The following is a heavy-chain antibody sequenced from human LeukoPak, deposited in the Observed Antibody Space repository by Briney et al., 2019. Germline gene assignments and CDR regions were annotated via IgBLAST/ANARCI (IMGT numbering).Heavy chain of an antibody. CDR2: INHSGST. V-gene: IGHV4-34*01. CDR1: GGSFSGYY. D-gene: IGHD2/OR15-2a*01. Sequence: SETLSLTCAVYGGSFSGYYRSWIRQPPGKGLEWIGEINHSGSTNYNPSLKSRVTISVDTSKNQFSLKLSSVTAADTAVYYCARNSPAALDVWGQGPTVTVPS. J-gene: IGHJ6*02. CDR3: ARNSPAALDV.